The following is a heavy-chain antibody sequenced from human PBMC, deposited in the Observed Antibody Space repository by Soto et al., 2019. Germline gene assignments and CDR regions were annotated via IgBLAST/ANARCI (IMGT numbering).Heavy chain of an antibody. CDR3: ARDSYTRY. D-gene: IGHD4-4*01. V-gene: IGHV3-66*01. J-gene: IGHJ4*02. Sequence: EVQLVASGGGLVQPGGSLRLSCAVSGFIVSTSYMSWVRQAPGKGLEWVSIIHNDGSTYYADSVRGRFTISRDDSKNTLYLQILSLRAEDTAVYYCARDSYTRYWGQGTLVTVSS. CDR2: IHNDGST. CDR1: GFIVSTSY.